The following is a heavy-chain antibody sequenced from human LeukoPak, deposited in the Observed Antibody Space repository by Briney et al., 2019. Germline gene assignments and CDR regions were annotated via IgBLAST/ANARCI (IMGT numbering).Heavy chain of an antibody. Sequence: SETLCLTPTVSGGSIRSDYWSWIRQTPGPGRGWGGYIYYSGSTNYNHSLKSRVTISVDTSKNQFTLKLSSATAADTDVYYCARDPDYYDSSGYYYSSDYWGQGTLVTVSS. CDR3: ARDPDYYDSSGYYYSSDY. V-gene: IGHV4-59*12. CDR2: IYYSGST. CDR1: GGSIRSDY. D-gene: IGHD3-22*01. J-gene: IGHJ4*02.